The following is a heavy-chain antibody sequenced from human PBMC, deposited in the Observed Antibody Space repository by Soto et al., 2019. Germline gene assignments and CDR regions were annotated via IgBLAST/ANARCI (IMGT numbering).Heavy chain of an antibody. CDR1: GDSVSSNSAA. V-gene: IGHV6-1*01. CDR3: ARDQGSSSWSVDTNWFDP. D-gene: IGHD6-13*01. Sequence: SQTLSLTCAISGDSVSSNSAAWNWIRQSPSRGLEWLGRTYYRSKWYNDYAVSVKSRITINPDTSKNQFSLQLNSVTPEDTAVYYCARDQGSSSWSVDTNWFDPWGQGTLVTVSS. J-gene: IGHJ5*02. CDR2: TYYRSKWYN.